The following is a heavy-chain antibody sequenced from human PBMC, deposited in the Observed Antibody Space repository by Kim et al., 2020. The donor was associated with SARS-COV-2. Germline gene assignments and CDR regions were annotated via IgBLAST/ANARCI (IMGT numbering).Heavy chain of an antibody. D-gene: IGHD6-13*01. J-gene: IGHJ4*02. CDR1: GDSISNSNYY. V-gene: IGHV4-39*02. CDR2: IYYNGIT. Sequence: SETLSLTCTVSGDSISNSNYYWGWIRQPPGKRLEWIGVIYYNGITFYNPSLNSRVTISVDISDNHFSLSLSSVTAADTSVYYCARFRRVRGSSLTDYWGQGTLVTVSS. CDR3: ARFRRVRGSSLTDY.